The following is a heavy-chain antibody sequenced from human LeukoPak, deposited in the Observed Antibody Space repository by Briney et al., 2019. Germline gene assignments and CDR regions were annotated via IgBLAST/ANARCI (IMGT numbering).Heavy chain of an antibody. CDR1: GGSINSGRYY. Sequence: SETLSLTCAVSGGSINSGRYYWGWIRQPPGKGLEWLGSIFYSGSTYYNPSLKSRVTISVDTSKNQFSLKLSSVTAADTAVYYCARRKAYCSGSLCYADYWGQGSLVTVSS. J-gene: IGHJ4*02. D-gene: IGHD2-15*01. V-gene: IGHV4-39*01. CDR2: IFYSGST. CDR3: ARRKAYCSGSLCYADY.